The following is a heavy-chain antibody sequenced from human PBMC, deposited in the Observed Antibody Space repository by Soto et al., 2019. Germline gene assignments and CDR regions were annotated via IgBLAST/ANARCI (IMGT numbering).Heavy chain of an antibody. CDR1: GYSISSSSY. Sequence: PSGTVSLTCAVSGYSISSSSYWGFIRQPPGKGLEWIGSIYHSGSTYYNPSLKSRVTISVDTSKNQFSLKLSSVTAADTAVYYCARVVGGATSPWGQGTLVTVSS. D-gene: IGHD1-26*01. V-gene: IGHV4-38-2*01. CDR3: ARVVGGATSP. CDR2: IYHSGST. J-gene: IGHJ5*02.